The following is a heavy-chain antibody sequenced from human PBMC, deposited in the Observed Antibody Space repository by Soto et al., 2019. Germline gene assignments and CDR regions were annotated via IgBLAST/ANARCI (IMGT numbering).Heavy chain of an antibody. CDR2: IYHSGGT. V-gene: IGHV4-30-2*01. CDR1: GGPITSGGYS. CDR3: ARTMTTSGWFDP. J-gene: IGHJ5*02. D-gene: IGHD4-17*01. Sequence: SETLSLTCAVSGGPITSGGYSWSWIRQPPGKGLEWIGYIYHSGGTYYNPSLKSRVTLSIDRTKKQFSLKLKSVTAADTAVYFCARTMTTSGWFDPWGQGTMVTVSS.